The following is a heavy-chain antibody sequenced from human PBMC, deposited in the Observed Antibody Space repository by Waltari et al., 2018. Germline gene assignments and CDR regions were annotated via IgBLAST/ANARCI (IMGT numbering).Heavy chain of an antibody. CDR1: GYTFTSYD. Sequence: VQLVQSGAEVKKPGASVKVSCKATGYTFTSYDINWVRQATGQGLEWMGWMNPNSGNTGYAQKFQGRVTITRNTSISTAYMELSSLRSEDTAVYYCSVLRSAGTAFDIWGQGTMVTVSS. J-gene: IGHJ3*02. V-gene: IGHV1-8*03. CDR2: MNPNSGNT. CDR3: SVLRSAGTAFDI.